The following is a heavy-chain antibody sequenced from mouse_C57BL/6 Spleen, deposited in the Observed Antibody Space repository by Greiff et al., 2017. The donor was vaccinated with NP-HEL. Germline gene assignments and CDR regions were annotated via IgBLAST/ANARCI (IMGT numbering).Heavy chain of an antibody. J-gene: IGHJ2*01. D-gene: IGHD1-1*01. V-gene: IGHV1-66*01. CDR1: GYSFTSYY. CDR3: ARLLLRYPPDY. Sequence: VKLQQSGPELVKPGASVKISCKASGYSFTSYYIHWVKQRPGQGLEWIGWIYPGSGNTKYNEKFKGKATLTADTSSSTAYMQLSSLTSEDSAVYYCARLLLRYPPDYWGQGTTLTVSS. CDR2: IYPGSGNT.